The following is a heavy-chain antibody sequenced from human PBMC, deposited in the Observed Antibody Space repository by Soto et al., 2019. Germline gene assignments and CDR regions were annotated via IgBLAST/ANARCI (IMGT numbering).Heavy chain of an antibody. D-gene: IGHD4-17*01. J-gene: IGHJ6*02. V-gene: IGHV1-24*01. CDR1: GYTLTELS. CDR2: FDPEDGET. Sequence: ASLKVSCKVSGYTLTELSMHRVRQAPGKGLEWMGGFDPEDGETIYAQKFQGRVTMTEDTSTDTAYMELSSLRSEDTAVYYCAGKTTVVTSVYYSGMDVWGQGTTVTVSS. CDR3: AGKTTVVTSVYYSGMDV.